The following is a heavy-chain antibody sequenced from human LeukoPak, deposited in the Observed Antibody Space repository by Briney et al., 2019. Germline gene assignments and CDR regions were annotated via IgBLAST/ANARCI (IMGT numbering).Heavy chain of an antibody. CDR3: ARIEETMGGGLRGYYYYYMDV. J-gene: IGHJ6*03. Sequence: GGSLRLSCAASGFAFSSYWMSWVRQAPGKGLEWVANIKQDGSKKYYVDSVKGRFTISRGNAKNSLYLQMNSLRAEDTAVYYCARIEETMGGGLRGYYYYYMDVWGKGTTVTVSS. D-gene: IGHD4/OR15-4a*01. CDR1: GFAFSSYW. V-gene: IGHV3-7*01. CDR2: IKQDGSKK.